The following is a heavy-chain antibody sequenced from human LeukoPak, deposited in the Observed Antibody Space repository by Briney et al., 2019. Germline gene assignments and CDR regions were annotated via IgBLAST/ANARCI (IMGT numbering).Heavy chain of an antibody. CDR3: ARDPYYYDSSGRY. CDR2: ISSSGSTI. D-gene: IGHD3-22*01. CDR1: GFTFSSYE. Sequence: GGSLRLSCAASGFTFSSYEMNWVRQAPGKGLEWVSYISSSGSTIYYADSVKGRFTISRDSAKNSLYLQMNSLRAEDTAVYYCARDPYYYDSSGRYWGQGTLVTVSS. V-gene: IGHV3-48*03. J-gene: IGHJ4*02.